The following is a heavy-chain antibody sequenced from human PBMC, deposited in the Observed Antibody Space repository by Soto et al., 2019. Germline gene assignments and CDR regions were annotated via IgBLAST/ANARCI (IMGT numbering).Heavy chain of an antibody. CDR1: GYTFTGYD. Sequence: ASVKVSCKASGYTFTGYDINWVGQATGQGLEWMGWMNPNSGNTGYAQKFQGRVTMTRNTSISTAYMELSSLRSEDTAVYYCARGRSSWYRYYYYGMDVWGQGTTVTVSS. V-gene: IGHV1-8*01. CDR2: MNPNSGNT. J-gene: IGHJ6*02. CDR3: ARGRSSWYRYYYYGMDV. D-gene: IGHD6-13*01.